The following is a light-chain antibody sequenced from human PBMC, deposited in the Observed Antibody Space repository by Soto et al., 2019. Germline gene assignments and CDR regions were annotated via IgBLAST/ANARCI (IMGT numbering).Light chain of an antibody. Sequence: DIQITQSPSSLSASVGDRVTITCHASQDISNYLNWYQQKPGKAPKLLIYDASNLETGVPSRFSGSGSGTDFTLTISSLQPEDFATYYCLQDYNYPWTFGQGTKVDIK. V-gene: IGKV1-33*01. CDR2: DAS. J-gene: IGKJ1*01. CDR3: LQDYNYPWT. CDR1: QDISNY.